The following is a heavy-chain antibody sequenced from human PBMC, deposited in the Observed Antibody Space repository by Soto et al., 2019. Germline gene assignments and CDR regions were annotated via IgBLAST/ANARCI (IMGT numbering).Heavy chain of an antibody. CDR2: ISGSGGST. V-gene: IGHV3-23*01. J-gene: IGHJ6*02. D-gene: IGHD2-15*01. Sequence: EVQLLESGGGLVQPGGSLRLSCAASGFTFSSYAMSWVRQAPGKGLEWVSAISGSGGSTYYADSVKGRFTISRDNSKNALYLQMNSLRAEDTAVYYCAKDKVVVVAATWDVWGQGTTVTVSS. CDR1: GFTFSSYA. CDR3: AKDKVVVVAATWDV.